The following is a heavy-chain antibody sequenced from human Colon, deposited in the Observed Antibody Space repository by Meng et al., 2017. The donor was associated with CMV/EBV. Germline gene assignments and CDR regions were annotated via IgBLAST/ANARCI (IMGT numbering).Heavy chain of an antibody. J-gene: IGHJ6*02. D-gene: IGHD4-17*01. Sequence: GGSLRLSCAVSGFTFSGSAVHWVRQASGKGLVWVGRIRSKANNYATAYAESVTGRFTVSGDESKNTAYLQMNSLETEDTAVYYCTRFLDIGDLRGLDVWGQGTTVTVSS. V-gene: IGHV3-73*01. CDR1: GFTFSGSA. CDR3: TRFLDIGDLRGLDV. CDR2: IRSKANNYAT.